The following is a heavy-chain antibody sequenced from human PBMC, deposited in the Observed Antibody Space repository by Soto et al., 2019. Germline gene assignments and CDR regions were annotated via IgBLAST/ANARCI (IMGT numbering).Heavy chain of an antibody. D-gene: IGHD6-19*01. CDR2: ISRDGSNK. Sequence: QVQLVESGGGVVQPGRSLRLSCAASGFTFSSFAMDWVRQAPGKGLEWVAVISRDGSNKYYAESVKGRFTISRDNSKNTLYLQMNSLKVEDTALYYCARDSSGWYNFDYWGQGTVVTVSS. V-gene: IGHV3-30-3*01. CDR1: GFTFSSFA. CDR3: ARDSSGWYNFDY. J-gene: IGHJ4*02.